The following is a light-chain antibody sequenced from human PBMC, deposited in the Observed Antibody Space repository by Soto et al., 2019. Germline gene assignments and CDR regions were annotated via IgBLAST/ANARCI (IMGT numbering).Light chain of an antibody. CDR2: KAS. Sequence: DIQLTQSPSTLSPSLGDRGSITCRASQSISSWLAWYQKKPGKAPKLLIYKASSLESGVPSRFSGSGSGTEFTLTISSLQPDDFATYYCQQYNSYPLTFGGGTKVDIK. CDR3: QQYNSYPLT. CDR1: QSISSW. J-gene: IGKJ4*01. V-gene: IGKV1-5*03.